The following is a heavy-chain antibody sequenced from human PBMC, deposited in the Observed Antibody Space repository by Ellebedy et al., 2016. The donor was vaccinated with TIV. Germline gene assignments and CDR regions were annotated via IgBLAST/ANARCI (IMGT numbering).Heavy chain of an antibody. J-gene: IGHJ4*02. CDR3: ARTKAVAGTFCFDS. D-gene: IGHD6-19*01. V-gene: IGHV4-59*01. CDR1: GDSITSYY. CDR2: VFYSGST. Sequence: SETLSLTCTVSGDSITSYYWSWIRQPPGKGLEWIGYVFYSGSTHYNPSLKSRVTISVDTSRNQFSLKLTCVTAADTAVYYCARTKAVAGTFCFDSWGQGTLVPVSS.